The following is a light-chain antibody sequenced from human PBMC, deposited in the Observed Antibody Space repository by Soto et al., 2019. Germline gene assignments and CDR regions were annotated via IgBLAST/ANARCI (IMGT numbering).Light chain of an antibody. CDR3: QKYNSAPLT. Sequence: DIQMTQSPSSLSASLGDRVTSTCRASQGIGVYLAWFQQKPGNVPKLLLYAASTLQSGVPSRFSGSGSGTDFTHTISTLQPEDFATYYCQKYNSAPLTFGGGTKVEIQ. V-gene: IGKV1-27*01. CDR1: QGIGVY. J-gene: IGKJ4*01. CDR2: AAS.